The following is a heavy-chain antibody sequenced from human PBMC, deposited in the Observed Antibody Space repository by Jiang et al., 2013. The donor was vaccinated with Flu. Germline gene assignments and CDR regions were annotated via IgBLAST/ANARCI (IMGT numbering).Heavy chain of an antibody. CDR3: AHKSIAALTAWYFDL. Sequence: KPTQTLTLTCTFSGFSLSTSGVGVGWIRQPPGKALEWLALIYWDDDKRYSPSLKSRLTITKDTSKNQVVLTMTNMDPVDTATYYCAHKSIAALTAWYFDLWGRGTLVTVSS. J-gene: IGHJ2*01. CDR2: IYWDDDK. D-gene: IGHD6-6*01. CDR1: GFSLSTSGVG. V-gene: IGHV2-5*02.